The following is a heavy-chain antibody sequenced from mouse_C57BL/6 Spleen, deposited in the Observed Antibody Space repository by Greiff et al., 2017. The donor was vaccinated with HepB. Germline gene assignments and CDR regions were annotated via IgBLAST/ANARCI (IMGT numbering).Heavy chain of an antibody. J-gene: IGHJ4*01. V-gene: IGHV1-64*01. Sequence: VKLQQPGAELVKPGASVKLSCKASGYTFTSYWMHWVKQRPGQGLEWIGMIHPNSGSTNYNAKFKSKATLTVDKSSSTAYMQLSSLTSEDSAVYYCARRDYGSSYDYYAMDYWGQGTSVTVSS. CDR2: IHPNSGST. D-gene: IGHD1-1*01. CDR3: ARRDYGSSYDYYAMDY. CDR1: GYTFTSYW.